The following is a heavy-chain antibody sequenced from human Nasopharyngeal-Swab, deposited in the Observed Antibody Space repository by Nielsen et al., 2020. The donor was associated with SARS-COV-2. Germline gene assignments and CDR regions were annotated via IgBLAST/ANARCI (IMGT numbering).Heavy chain of an antibody. Sequence: GGSPRLSCAASGFTFNNYNFNWVRQAPGKGLQRVSSISRSSIYIYYADSVKGRFTISRDNAKNSLYLQMNSLRAEDTAVYYCARDGLDYDFWSAYFMDVWGQGTTVTVSS. D-gene: IGHD3-3*01. CDR1: GFTFNNYN. V-gene: IGHV3-21*01. CDR3: ARDGLDYDFWSAYFMDV. CDR2: ISRSSIYI. J-gene: IGHJ6*02.